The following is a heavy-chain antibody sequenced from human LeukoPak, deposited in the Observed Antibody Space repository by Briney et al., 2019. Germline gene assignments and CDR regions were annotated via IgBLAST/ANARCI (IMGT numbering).Heavy chain of an antibody. Sequence: GASVKVSCKASGYTFTSYGISWVRQASGQGLEWMGWISAYNGNTNYAQKLQGRVTMTTDTSTSTAYMELRSLRSDDTAVYYCARENRITIFGVVITDLDYWGQGTLVTVSS. J-gene: IGHJ4*02. D-gene: IGHD3-3*01. V-gene: IGHV1-18*01. CDR2: ISAYNGNT. CDR1: GYTFTSYG. CDR3: ARENRITIFGVVITDLDY.